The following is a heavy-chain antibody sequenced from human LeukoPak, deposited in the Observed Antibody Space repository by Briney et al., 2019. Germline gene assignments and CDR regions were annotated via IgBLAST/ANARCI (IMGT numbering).Heavy chain of an antibody. CDR1: GFTFSSYA. Sequence: GGSLRLSCAASGFTFSSYAMHWVRQAPGKGLEWVAVISYDGSNKYYADSVKGRFTISRDNSKNTVYLQMNSLKIEDTAVYYCSWSGFNYLYTWGQGTLVTVSS. V-gene: IGHV3-30-3*01. J-gene: IGHJ5*02. D-gene: IGHD3-3*01. CDR3: SWSGFNYLYT. CDR2: ISYDGSNK.